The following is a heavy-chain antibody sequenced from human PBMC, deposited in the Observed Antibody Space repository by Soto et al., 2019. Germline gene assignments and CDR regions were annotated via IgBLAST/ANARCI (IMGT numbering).Heavy chain of an antibody. D-gene: IGHD1-1*01. CDR1: GGSFSGYY. CDR2: INHSGST. CDR3: ARVGNREPDY. V-gene: IGHV4-34*01. Sequence: PSETLSLTCAVYGGSFSGYYWSWIRQPPGKGLEWIGEINHSGSTNYNPSLKSRVTISVDTSMNQFSLKLSSVTAADTAVYYCARVGNREPDYWGQGTLVTVSS. J-gene: IGHJ4*02.